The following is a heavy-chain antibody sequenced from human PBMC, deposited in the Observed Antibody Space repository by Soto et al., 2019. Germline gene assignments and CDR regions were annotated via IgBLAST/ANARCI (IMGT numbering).Heavy chain of an antibody. CDR3: ARVGYDGSGPWGFDP. V-gene: IGHV3-72*01. Sequence: EVQLVESGGGLVQPGGSLRLSCAASGFTFSDHYMDWVHQAPGKGLEWVGRSRNKANSYTTEYAASVKGRFTISRDDSKNSLYLQMNSLKTEDTAVYYCARVGYDGSGPWGFDPWGQGTLVTVSS. CDR1: GFTFSDHY. J-gene: IGHJ5*02. D-gene: IGHD3-22*01. CDR2: SRNKANSYTT.